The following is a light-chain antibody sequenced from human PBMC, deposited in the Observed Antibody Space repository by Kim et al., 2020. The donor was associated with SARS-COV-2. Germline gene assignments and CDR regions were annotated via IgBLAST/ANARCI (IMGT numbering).Light chain of an antibody. CDR2: GAS. V-gene: IGKV1-39*01. CDR3: QQSYSIPIT. Sequence: ASVGDRVIITCRASQSISNYLNWYQQKPGKAPKPLIYGASSLQSGVPSRFSGSGSGTDFTLTISSLQPEDFATYYCQQSYSIPITFGQGTRLEIK. CDR1: QSISNY. J-gene: IGKJ5*01.